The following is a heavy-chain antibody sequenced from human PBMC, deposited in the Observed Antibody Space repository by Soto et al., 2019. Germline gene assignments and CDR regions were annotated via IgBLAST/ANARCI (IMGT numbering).Heavy chain of an antibody. CDR3: AGYPGGKTGGYCSGGSCYPNNWFDP. V-gene: IGHV4-31*03. D-gene: IGHD2-15*01. CDR2: IYYSGST. Sequence: SETLSLTCTVSGGSISSGGYYWSWIRQHPGKGLEWIGYIYYSGSTYYNPSLKSRVTISVDTSKNQFSLKLSSVTAADTAVYYCAGYPGGKTGGYCSGGSCYPNNWFDPWGQGTLVTVS. CDR1: GGSISSGGYY. J-gene: IGHJ5*02.